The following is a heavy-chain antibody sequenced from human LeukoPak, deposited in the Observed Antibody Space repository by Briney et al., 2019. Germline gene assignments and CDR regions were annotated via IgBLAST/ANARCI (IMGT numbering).Heavy chain of an antibody. V-gene: IGHV3-30-3*01. J-gene: IGHJ3*02. Sequence: GSLRLSCAASGFTFSSYAMHWVRQAPGKGLEWVAVISYDGSNKYYADSVKGRFTISRDNSKNTLYLQMNSLRAEDTAVYYCARDYRLRYGPNGAFDIWGQGTMVTVSS. CDR3: ARDYRLRYGPNGAFDI. CDR1: GFTFSSYA. D-gene: IGHD2-8*01. CDR2: ISYDGSNK.